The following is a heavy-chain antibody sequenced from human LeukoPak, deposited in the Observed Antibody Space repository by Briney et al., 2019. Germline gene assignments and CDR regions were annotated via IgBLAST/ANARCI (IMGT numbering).Heavy chain of an antibody. D-gene: IGHD2-8*01. CDR3: ARAAYEEIDY. CDR1: GYTFTSYG. CDR2: ISAYNGNT. V-gene: IGHV1-18*01. Sequence: ASVKVSCKASGYTFTSYGISWVRQAPGQGLEWMGWISAYNGNTNYAQKFQGRVTMTGDTSTSTVYMELSSLRSEDTAVYYCARAAYEEIDYWGQGTLVTASS. J-gene: IGHJ4*02.